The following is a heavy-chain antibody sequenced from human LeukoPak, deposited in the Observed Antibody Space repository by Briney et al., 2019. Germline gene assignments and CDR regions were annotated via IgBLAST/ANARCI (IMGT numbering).Heavy chain of an antibody. V-gene: IGHV1-69*13. D-gene: IGHD1-1*01. J-gene: IGHJ4*02. Sequence: SVTVSCKASGGTFSSYAISWVRQAPGQGLEWMGGIIPIFGTANYAQKFQGRVTITADESTSTAYMELSSLRSEDTAVYYCARGSTTGTTFDYWGQGTLVTVSS. CDR2: IIPIFGTA. CDR3: ARGSTTGTTFDY. CDR1: GGTFSSYA.